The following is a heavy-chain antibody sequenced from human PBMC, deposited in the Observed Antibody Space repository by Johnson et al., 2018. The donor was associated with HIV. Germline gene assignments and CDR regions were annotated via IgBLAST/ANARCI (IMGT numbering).Heavy chain of an antibody. Sequence: QVQLVESGGGLVKPGGSLRLSCAASGFTFSDYYMSWIRQAPGKGLEWVSGINWNGGSTDYADSVKGRFTISRDNAKNSLYLQMNSLRAEDTAVYYCAREGEPDGFDIWGQGTMVTVSS. D-gene: IGHD3-16*01. V-gene: IGHV3-11*04. CDR1: GFTFSDYY. CDR2: INWNGGST. CDR3: AREGEPDGFDI. J-gene: IGHJ3*02.